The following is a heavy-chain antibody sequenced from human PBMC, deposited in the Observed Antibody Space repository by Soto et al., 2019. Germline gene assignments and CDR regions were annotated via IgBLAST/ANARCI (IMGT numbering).Heavy chain of an antibody. CDR1: GFTFSSYG. Sequence: PGGSLRLSCAASGFTFSSYGMHWVRQTPGKGLEWVSALGRSGGATYYADSVKGRFTISRDTSTNTVYLQITNLRADDTAIYYCAKGEMATIRNSFDPWGQGTLVTVSS. D-gene: IGHD5-12*01. CDR2: LGRSGGAT. J-gene: IGHJ5*02. V-gene: IGHV3-23*01. CDR3: AKGEMATIRNSFDP.